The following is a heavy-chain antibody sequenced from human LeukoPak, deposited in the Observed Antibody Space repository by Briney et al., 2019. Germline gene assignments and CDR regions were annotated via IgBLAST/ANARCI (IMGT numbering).Heavy chain of an antibody. D-gene: IGHD2-15*01. CDR3: ASDPVGYCSANGCYSVDY. CDR2: INPNSGGT. V-gene: IGHV1-2*02. Sequence: ASVKVSCKSSGYTFTGYYMHWVRQAPGQGLERMGWINPNSGGTNYAQKFQGRVTMTRDTSISTAYMELSRLRSDDTAVYYCASDPVGYCSANGCYSVDYWGQGTLVTVSS. CDR1: GYTFTGYY. J-gene: IGHJ4*02.